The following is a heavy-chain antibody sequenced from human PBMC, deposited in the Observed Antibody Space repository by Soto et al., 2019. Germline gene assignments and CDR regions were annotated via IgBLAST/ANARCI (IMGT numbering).Heavy chain of an antibody. CDR3: AKDGPYSSSWTDFDY. Sequence: GESLKISCAASGFTFSNYAMSWVRQAPGKGLEWVSAISGSGGSTYYADSVKGRFTISRDNSKNTLYLQMNSLRAEDTAVYYCAKDGPYSSSWTDFDYWGQGTLVTVSS. V-gene: IGHV3-23*01. D-gene: IGHD6-13*01. J-gene: IGHJ4*02. CDR2: ISGSGGST. CDR1: GFTFSNYA.